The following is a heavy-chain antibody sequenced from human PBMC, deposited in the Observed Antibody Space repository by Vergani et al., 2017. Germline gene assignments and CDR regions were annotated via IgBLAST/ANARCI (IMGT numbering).Heavy chain of an antibody. J-gene: IGHJ4*02. CDR3: ARDHRWLHRGPYDY. V-gene: IGHV1-18*04. Sequence: QVQLVQSGAEVKKPGASVKVSCKASGYTFTSYYMHWVRQTPGQGLEWMGWISAYNGNTNYAQKLQGRVTMTTDTSTSTAYMELRSLRSDDTAVYYCARDHRWLHRGPYDYWGQGTLVTVSS. D-gene: IGHD5-24*01. CDR2: ISAYNGNT. CDR1: GYTFTSYY.